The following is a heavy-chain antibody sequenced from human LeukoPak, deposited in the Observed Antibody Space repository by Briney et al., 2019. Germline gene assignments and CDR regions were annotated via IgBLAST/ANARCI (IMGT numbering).Heavy chain of an antibody. D-gene: IGHD3-22*01. CDR1: GFTVSSNQ. CDR2: IYSGGST. Sequence: PGGSLRLSCAASGFTVSSNQMSWVRQAPGKGLEWVSVIYSGGSTYYADSVEGRFTISRDNPKNTLYLQMNSLRAEDTAVYYCAREGGYDSRYYFDYWGQGTLVTVSS. V-gene: IGHV3-53*01. CDR3: AREGGYDSRYYFDY. J-gene: IGHJ4*02.